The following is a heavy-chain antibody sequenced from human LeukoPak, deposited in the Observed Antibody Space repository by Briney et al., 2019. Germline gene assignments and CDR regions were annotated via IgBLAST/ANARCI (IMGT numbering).Heavy chain of an antibody. Sequence: SETLSLTCAVSGASISSSNWWSWVRQPPGKGLEWIGEVYHSGSTNYNPSLRSRVTISVDKSKNQFSLKLTSVTAADTAVYYCARISKYRLLHCWGQGTLVTVSS. J-gene: IGHJ4*02. V-gene: IGHV4-4*02. CDR1: GASISSSNW. CDR2: VYHSGST. CDR3: ARISKYRLLHC. D-gene: IGHD2-2*01.